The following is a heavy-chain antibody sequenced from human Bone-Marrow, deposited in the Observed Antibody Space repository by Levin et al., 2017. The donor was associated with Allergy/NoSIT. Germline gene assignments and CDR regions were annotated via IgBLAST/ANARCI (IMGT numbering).Heavy chain of an antibody. V-gene: IGHV3-30*18. Sequence: GGSLRLSCAASGFTFSSYGMHWVRQAPGKGLEWVAVISYDGSNKYYADSVKGRFTISRDNSKNTLYLQMNSLRAEDTAVYYCAKDYGRLEWLYGWNDYYGMDGWGQGTTVTVSS. CDR2: ISYDGSNK. CDR1: GFTFSSYG. D-gene: IGHD3-3*01. CDR3: AKDYGRLEWLYGWNDYYGMDG. J-gene: IGHJ6*02.